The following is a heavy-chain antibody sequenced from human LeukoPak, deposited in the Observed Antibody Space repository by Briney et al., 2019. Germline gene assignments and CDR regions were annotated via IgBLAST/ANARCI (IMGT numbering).Heavy chain of an antibody. D-gene: IGHD6-13*01. V-gene: IGHV4-4*07. Sequence: KPSETLSLTCTVSGGSISTYYWSWLRQPAGKGLEWIGRIYTSGSTNYNPSLKSRVTISVDTSKNQFSLKLSSVTAADTAVYYCARPLRYSSSWYSWGQGTLVTVSS. J-gene: IGHJ4*02. CDR1: GGSISTYY. CDR3: ARPLRYSSSWYS. CDR2: IYTSGST.